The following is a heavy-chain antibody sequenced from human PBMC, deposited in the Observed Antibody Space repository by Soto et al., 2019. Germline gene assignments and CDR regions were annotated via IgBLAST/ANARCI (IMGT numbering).Heavy chain of an antibody. J-gene: IGHJ6*02. CDR2: IHNSGTT. CDR1: GDSISSSFYY. CDR3: ARDRSHYVWAISRTYGMDV. Sequence: ASETLSLTCLVSGDSISSSFYYWSWIRQVPGKGPEWIGHIHNSGTTHYNPSLRSRLTISLDTSKNQFSLRLSSVTAADTAVYFCARDRSHYVWAISRTYGMDVWGQGTTVTVSS. D-gene: IGHD3-16*02. V-gene: IGHV4-31*03.